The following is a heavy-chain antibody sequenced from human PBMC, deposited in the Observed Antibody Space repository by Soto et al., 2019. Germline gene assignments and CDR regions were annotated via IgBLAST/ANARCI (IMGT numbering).Heavy chain of an antibody. CDR2: IDPSDSST. CDR3: ARLQAAAGDNDLTFDY. J-gene: IGHJ4*02. V-gene: IGHV5-10-1*01. D-gene: IGHD6-13*01. CDR1: GYSFTSYW. Sequence: EVQLVPSGAEVKKPGESLRISCKGSGYSFTSYWISWVRQMPGKGLEWMGRIDPSDSSTNYSPSFQGHVTISADTSIXXASLQWSSLRASDTAMYYCARLQAAAGDNDLTFDYWGQGTLVTVSS.